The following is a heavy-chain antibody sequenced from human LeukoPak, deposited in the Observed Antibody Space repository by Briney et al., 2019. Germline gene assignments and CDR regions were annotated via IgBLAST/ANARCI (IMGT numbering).Heavy chain of an antibody. CDR1: GFTFSSYA. Sequence: TGGSLRLSCAASGFTFSSYAMSWVRQAPGKGLEWVSVISGSGGSTYYPDSVKGRFTISRDNSKNTLYLQINSLRAEDTAVYYCAKVGGSRFYGSGSQGFDYWGQGTLVTVSS. D-gene: IGHD3-10*01. J-gene: IGHJ4*02. CDR3: AKVGGSRFYGSGSQGFDY. V-gene: IGHV3-23*01. CDR2: ISGSGGST.